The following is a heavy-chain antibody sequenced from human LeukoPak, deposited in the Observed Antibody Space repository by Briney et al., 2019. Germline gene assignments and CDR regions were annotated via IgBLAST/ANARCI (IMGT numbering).Heavy chain of an antibody. D-gene: IGHD3-10*01. Sequence: GGSLRLSCIASGFTLSSYEMSWIRQAPGKGLEWVSSVDYSGGDTHYADSVMGRFTISRDNSKNTLYLQMDSLRAEDTAVYYCARDRGSTEFDYWGQGTLVTVSS. CDR1: GFTLSSYE. V-gene: IGHV3-23*01. J-gene: IGHJ4*02. CDR2: VDYSGGDT. CDR3: ARDRGSTEFDY.